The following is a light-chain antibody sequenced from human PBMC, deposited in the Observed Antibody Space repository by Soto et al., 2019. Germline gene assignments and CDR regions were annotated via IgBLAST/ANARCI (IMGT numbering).Light chain of an antibody. CDR3: QQYGSSPLT. CDR1: QSVTTN. V-gene: IGKV3-20*01. Sequence: EVVMTQSPATLSVSPGERVTFSCRASQSVTTNLAWYQHKPGQSPRLLIYGASSRATGIPDRFSGSGSGTDFTLVISRLEPEDFAVFYCQQYGSSPLTFGGGTTVEIK. CDR2: GAS. J-gene: IGKJ4*01.